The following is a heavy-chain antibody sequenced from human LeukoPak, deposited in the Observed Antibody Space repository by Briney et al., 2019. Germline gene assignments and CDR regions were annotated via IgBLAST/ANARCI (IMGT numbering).Heavy chain of an antibody. V-gene: IGHV1-46*01. CDR3: ARIVAWQQLVLSGYFQH. Sequence: GASVKVSCKASGYTFTSYYMHWVRQAPGQGLEWMGIINPSGGSTSYAQKFQGRVTMARDTSTSTVYMELSSLRSEDTAVYYCARIVAWQQLVLSGYFQHWGQGTLVTVSS. D-gene: IGHD6-13*01. CDR2: INPSGGST. J-gene: IGHJ1*01. CDR1: GYTFTSYY.